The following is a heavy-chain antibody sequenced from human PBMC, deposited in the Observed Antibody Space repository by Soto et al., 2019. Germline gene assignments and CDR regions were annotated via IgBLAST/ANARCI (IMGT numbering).Heavy chain of an antibody. CDR1: GYTFTGYY. CDR3: ARDLDFWSGYPLDY. V-gene: IGHV1-2*02. J-gene: IGHJ4*02. Sequence: ASVKVSCKASGYTFTGYYMHWVRQAPGQGLEWMGWINPNSGGTNYAQKFPGRVTMTRDTSISTAYMELSRLRSDDTAVYYCARDLDFWSGYPLDYWGQGTLVTVPQ. D-gene: IGHD3-3*01. CDR2: INPNSGGT.